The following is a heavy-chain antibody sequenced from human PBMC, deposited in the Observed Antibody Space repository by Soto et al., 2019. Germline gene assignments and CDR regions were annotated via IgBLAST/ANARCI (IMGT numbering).Heavy chain of an antibody. D-gene: IGHD2-15*01. V-gene: IGHV3-74*01. J-gene: IGHJ3*01. CDR2: LHRDGSRT. CDR3: ARGDRGGFDP. CDR1: GFNFNYYW. Sequence: EVQLVESEEGLVQRGGSLRLSCAASGFNFNYYWMHWVRPSPGQVLVWVSHLHRDGSRTTYSDSVKGRFTISSDNANNTVYLQMHSLRAEATTVYYGARGDRGGFDPRGKGTTGTSSS.